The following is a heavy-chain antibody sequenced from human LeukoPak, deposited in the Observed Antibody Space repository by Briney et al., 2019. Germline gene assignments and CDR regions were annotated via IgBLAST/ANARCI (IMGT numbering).Heavy chain of an antibody. CDR3: ARVDYYDSSGYFRKRRYYFDY. CDR2: IYTSGST. Sequence: SETLSLTCTVSGGSISSGSYYWSWIRQPAGKGLEWIGRIYTSGSTYYNPSLKSRVTTSVDTSKNQFSLKLSSVTAADTAVYYCARVDYYDSSGYFRKRRYYFDYWGQGTLVTVSS. J-gene: IGHJ4*02. V-gene: IGHV4-61*02. CDR1: GGSISSGSYY. D-gene: IGHD3-22*01.